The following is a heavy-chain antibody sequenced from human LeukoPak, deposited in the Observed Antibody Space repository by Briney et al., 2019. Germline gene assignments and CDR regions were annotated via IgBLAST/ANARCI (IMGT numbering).Heavy chain of an antibody. CDR1: GGSFSGYY. Sequence: SETLSLTCAVYGGSFSGYYWSWIRQPPGKGLEWIGEVNHSGSTNYNPSLKSRVTISVDTSKNQFSLKPSSVTAADTAVYYCARPLGYCSSTSCYNAFDIWGQGTMVTVSS. V-gene: IGHV4-34*01. CDR2: VNHSGST. J-gene: IGHJ3*02. CDR3: ARPLGYCSSTSCYNAFDI. D-gene: IGHD2-2*02.